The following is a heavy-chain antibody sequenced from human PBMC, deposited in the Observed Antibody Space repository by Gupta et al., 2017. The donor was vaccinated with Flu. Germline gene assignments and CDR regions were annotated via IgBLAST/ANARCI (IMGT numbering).Heavy chain of an antibody. D-gene: IGHD6-19*01. Sequence: QVQLVQSGAEVKKPGSSVKVSCKASGGTFSSYAISWVRQAPGQGLEWMGGIIPIFGTANYAQNFQGRVTITADKSTSTAYMELSSLRSQDTAVYYCARVIAVAGFGSDWFDPWGQGTLVTVSS. CDR2: IIPIFGTA. CDR1: GGTFSSYA. CDR3: ARVIAVAGFGSDWFDP. J-gene: IGHJ5*02. V-gene: IGHV1-69*06.